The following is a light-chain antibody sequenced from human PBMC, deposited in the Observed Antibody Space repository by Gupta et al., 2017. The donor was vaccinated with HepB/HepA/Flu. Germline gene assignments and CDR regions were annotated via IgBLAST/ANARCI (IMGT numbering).Light chain of an antibody. Sequence: DIQLTQFPSLLLASVGDRVTITCRASQGISSYLAWYQQKPGKAPNLLIYDASTLQSGVPSRFSGSRSGTEFTLTVSSLQPEDFATYYCQQINSFPPAFGQGTKVEIK. J-gene: IGKJ1*01. CDR2: DAS. CDR1: QGISSY. V-gene: IGKV1-9*01. CDR3: QQINSFPPA.